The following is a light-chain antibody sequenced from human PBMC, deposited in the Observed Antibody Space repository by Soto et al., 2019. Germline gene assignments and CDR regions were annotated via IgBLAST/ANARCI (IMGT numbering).Light chain of an antibody. CDR1: SSNIGSNS. CDR3: AAWDDSLNGHAV. CDR2: SNN. J-gene: IGLJ2*01. V-gene: IGLV1-44*01. Sequence: QAVVTQPPSASGTPGQRATISCSGSSSNIGSNSVNWYRQLPGTAPKLLIYSNNQRPSGVPDRLSGSKSGTSASLGISDLQSEDEADYYCAAWDDSLNGHAVFGGGTKLTVL.